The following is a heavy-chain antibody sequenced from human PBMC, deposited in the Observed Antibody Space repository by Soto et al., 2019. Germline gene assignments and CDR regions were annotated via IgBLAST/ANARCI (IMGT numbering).Heavy chain of an antibody. CDR3: ARGSDRGTSFSPWFDP. D-gene: IGHD3-10*01. CDR1: GGPFSRGGYY. Sequence: SETLSLTCTVSGGPFSRGGYYWSWIRQHPGKGLECIGYIFYTGSTYYNPTLKSRVTMSVDTSKRQFSLKLNSVTAVDTAVYYCARGSDRGTSFSPWFDPWGQGALVTVSS. J-gene: IGHJ5*02. V-gene: IGHV4-31*03. CDR2: IFYTGST.